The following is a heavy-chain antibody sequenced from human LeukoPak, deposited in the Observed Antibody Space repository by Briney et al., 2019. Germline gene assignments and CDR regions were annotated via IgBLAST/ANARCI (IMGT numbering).Heavy chain of an antibody. CDR1: GGSISSYY. J-gene: IGHJ4*02. D-gene: IGHD5-24*01. V-gene: IGHV4-59*01. CDR3: ASAMATEFFDY. CDR2: IYYSGST. Sequence: SETLSLTCTVSGGSISSYYWSWIRQPPGKGLEWIGYIYYSGSTNYNPSLESRVTISVDTSKNQFSLKLSSVTAADTAVYYCASAMATEFFDYWGQGTQVTVSS.